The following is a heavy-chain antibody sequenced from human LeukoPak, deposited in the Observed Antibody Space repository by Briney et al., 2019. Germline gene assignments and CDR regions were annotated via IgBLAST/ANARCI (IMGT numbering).Heavy chain of an antibody. CDR3: ARGAGYSGYDLIPSDY. Sequence: GGSLRLSCVASGFTLSSYWMHWVRQAPGKGLVWVSRINSDGSSTNYADSVKGRFTISRDNAKNTLYLQMNSLRAEDTAVYYCARGAGYSGYDLIPSDYWGQGTLVTVSS. CDR1: GFTLSSYW. J-gene: IGHJ4*02. D-gene: IGHD5-12*01. V-gene: IGHV3-74*01. CDR2: INSDGSST.